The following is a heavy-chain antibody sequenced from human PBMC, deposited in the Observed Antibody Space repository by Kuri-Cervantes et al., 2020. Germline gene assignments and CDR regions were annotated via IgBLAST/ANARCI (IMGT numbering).Heavy chain of an antibody. CDR1: GFTFSSYW. D-gene: IGHD5-12*01. V-gene: IGHV3-15*01. J-gene: IGHJ4*02. CDR2: IKSKSDGGTT. Sequence: LSLTCAASGFTFSSYWMSWVRQAPGRGLEWVGRIKSKSDGGTTDNAAPVKGRFTISRDDSKAMLYLQMISLKTEDTAVYYCTSFPRGYSGHDSNPPSSLWGQGTLVTVSS. CDR3: TSFPRGYSGHDSNPPSSL.